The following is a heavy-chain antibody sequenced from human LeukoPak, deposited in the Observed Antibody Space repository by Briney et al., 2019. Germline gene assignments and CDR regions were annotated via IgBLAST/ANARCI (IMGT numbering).Heavy chain of an antibody. CDR2: IYYSGDT. J-gene: IGHJ3*01. CDR1: GGSISSNY. D-gene: IGHD4-23*01. CDR3: ERDTRWNAFNV. V-gene: IGHV4-59*01. Sequence: SETLSLTCTVSGGSISSNYWSWFRQPPGKGLEWIGYIYYSGDTHYNPSLRSRVTISVDSSKTQFSLNLNSVTAADTAVYYCERDTRWNAFNVWGQGTMVTVSS.